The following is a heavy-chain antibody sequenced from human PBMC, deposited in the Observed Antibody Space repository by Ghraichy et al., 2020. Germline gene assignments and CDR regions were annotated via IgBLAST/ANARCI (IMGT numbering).Heavy chain of an antibody. CDR3: ARDDSRSRYVGCLDR. V-gene: IGHV3-30*04. D-gene: IGHD3-10*02. CDR1: GFTFSSHA. J-gene: IGHJ5*02. Sequence: WGSLRLSCAASGFTFSSHAMHWVRQSPGKGLEWVAVISYEASDKYYTDSVKGRFTISRDNSKNTLSLQMSSLTTDDTDVYCCARDDSRSRYVGCLDRWGQGTMVTVSS. CDR2: ISYEASDK.